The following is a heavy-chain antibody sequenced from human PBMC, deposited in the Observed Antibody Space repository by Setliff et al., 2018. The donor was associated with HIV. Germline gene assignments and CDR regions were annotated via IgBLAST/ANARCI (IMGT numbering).Heavy chain of an antibody. D-gene: IGHD3-22*01. V-gene: IGHV1-8*01. CDR2: MNPKSGNT. Sequence: ASVKVSCKASGYNFTSHDINWVRQAPGQGLEWMGWMNPKSGNTGYARKFQGRVTMTRKTSISTAYMELSRLRSDDTAVYYCARSTDYYDSSGYNYWGQGTLVTVSS. CDR3: ARSTDYYDSSGYNY. CDR1: GYNFTSHD. J-gene: IGHJ4*02.